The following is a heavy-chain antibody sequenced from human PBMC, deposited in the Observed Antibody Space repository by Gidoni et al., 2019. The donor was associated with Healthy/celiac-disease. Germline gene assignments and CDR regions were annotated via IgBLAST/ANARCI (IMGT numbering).Heavy chain of an antibody. CDR2: IIPILGIA. D-gene: IGHD4-17*01. V-gene: IGHV1-69*04. Sequence: QVQLVQSGAEVKTPGSSVKVSCKASVGTFSSYAISWVRQAPGQGLEWMGRIIPILGIANYAQKFKGRVTITADKATSTAYMELSSLRSEDTAVYYCARDALNYGDYLHPSGNTDYWGQGTLVTVSS. J-gene: IGHJ4*02. CDR1: VGTFSSYA. CDR3: ARDALNYGDYLHPSGNTDY.